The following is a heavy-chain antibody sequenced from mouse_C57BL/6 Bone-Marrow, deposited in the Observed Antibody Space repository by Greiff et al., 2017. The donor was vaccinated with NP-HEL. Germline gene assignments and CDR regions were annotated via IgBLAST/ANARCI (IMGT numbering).Heavy chain of an antibody. Sequence: EVQLQQSGPELVKPGASVKISCKASGYTFTDYYMNWVKQSHGKSLEWIGDINPNNGGTSYNQKFKGKATLTVDKSSSTAYMELRSLTSEDSAVYYCARSRGYDCDYWGQGTTLTVSS. CDR3: ARSRGYDCDY. D-gene: IGHD2-2*01. CDR2: INPNNGGT. J-gene: IGHJ2*01. CDR1: GYTFTDYY. V-gene: IGHV1-26*01.